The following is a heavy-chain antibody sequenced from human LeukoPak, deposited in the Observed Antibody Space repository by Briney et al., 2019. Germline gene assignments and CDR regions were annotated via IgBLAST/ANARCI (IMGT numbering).Heavy chain of an antibody. CDR3: ARGGTWVGAGLDY. Sequence: ASVTVSFMASGYTFTSYYMHWVRQAPGQGLAWMGIINPSGGSTSYAQKFQGRVTMTRDTSTSTVYMELSSLRSEDTAVYYCARGGTWVGAGLDYWGQGTLVTVSS. V-gene: IGHV1-46*01. CDR1: GYTFTSYY. D-gene: IGHD1-26*01. J-gene: IGHJ4*02. CDR2: INPSGGST.